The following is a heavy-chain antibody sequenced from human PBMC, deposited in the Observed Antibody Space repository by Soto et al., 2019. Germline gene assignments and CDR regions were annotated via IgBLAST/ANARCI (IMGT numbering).Heavy chain of an antibody. D-gene: IGHD5-12*01. J-gene: IGHJ4*02. CDR1: GGSISIYY. V-gene: IGHV4-59*01. CDR3: ARAGTDIVATSPFDY. CDR2: IYYSGST. Sequence: SETLSLTCTVSGGSISIYYWSWIRHPPGKGLEWIGYIYYSGSTNYNPSLKSRVTISVDTSKNQFSLKLSSVTAADTAVYYCARAGTDIVATSPFDYWGQGTLVTVSS.